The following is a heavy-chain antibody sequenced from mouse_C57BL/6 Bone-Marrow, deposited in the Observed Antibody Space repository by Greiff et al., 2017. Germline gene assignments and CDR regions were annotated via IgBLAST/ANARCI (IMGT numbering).Heavy chain of an antibody. CDR3: AREDSNFAWFAY. Sequence: EVKLMESGGGLVQPGGSLKLSCAASGIDFSRYWMSWVRRAPGKGLEWIGEINPDSSTINYAPSLKDKFIISRDNAKNTLYLQMSKVRSEDTALYYCAREDSNFAWFAYWGQGTLVTVSA. CDR2: INPDSSTI. D-gene: IGHD2-5*01. V-gene: IGHV4-1*01. CDR1: GIDFSRYW. J-gene: IGHJ3*01.